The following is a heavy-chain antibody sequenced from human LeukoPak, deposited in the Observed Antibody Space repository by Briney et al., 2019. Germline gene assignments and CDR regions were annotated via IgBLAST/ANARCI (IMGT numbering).Heavy chain of an antibody. CDR1: GYSFSIYD. CDR3: ARGVTAGVDV. J-gene: IGHJ6*02. CDR2: VSPKSGGT. V-gene: IGHV1-8*01. Sequence: ASVKVSCKASGYSFSIYDINWVRQATGQGLEWMGWVSPKSGGTRYAQKFQGRVTMTRDTSLRTAYMELSSLTSEDTAVYYCARGVTAGVDVRGQGTTVTVSS.